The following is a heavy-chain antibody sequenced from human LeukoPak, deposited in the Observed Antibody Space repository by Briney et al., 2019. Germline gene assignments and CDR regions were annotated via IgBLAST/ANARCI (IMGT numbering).Heavy chain of an antibody. Sequence: SVKVSCKASGGTFSSYAISWVRQAPGQGLEWMGRIIPIFGIANYAQKFQGRVTITTDESTSTAYMELSSLRSEDTAVYYCAREGYVTRYNTHWFDPWGQGTLVTVSS. CDR2: IIPIFGIA. CDR1: GGTFSSYA. V-gene: IGHV1-69*05. CDR3: AREGYVTRYNTHWFDP. J-gene: IGHJ5*02. D-gene: IGHD4-23*01.